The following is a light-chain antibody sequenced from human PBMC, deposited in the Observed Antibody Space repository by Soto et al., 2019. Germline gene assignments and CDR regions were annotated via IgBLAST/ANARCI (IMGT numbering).Light chain of an antibody. V-gene: IGLV2-11*01. Sequence: QSALAQPRSVSGSPGQSVTLYCTGTSRDVGGYDFVSWYQQYPGKAPKLIIFDVTERTSGVPDRFSGSKSGNSASLTISGLQAEDEADYYCSSYAGSYILGVFGGGTKLTVL. J-gene: IGLJ3*02. CDR3: SSYAGSYILGV. CDR1: SRDVGGYDF. CDR2: DVT.